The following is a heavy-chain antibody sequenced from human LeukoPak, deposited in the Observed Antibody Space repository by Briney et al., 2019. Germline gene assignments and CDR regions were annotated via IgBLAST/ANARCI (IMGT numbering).Heavy chain of an antibody. Sequence: GESLKISCQGSGYSFSNFWIGWVRQMPGKGLEWMGIIDTRYSPSFQGQVTISADRSVNTVYLQWDSLKASDTATYYCARREASANFDCWGRGTRVTVSS. CDR2: IDT. CDR1: GYSFSNFW. D-gene: IGHD2-15*01. J-gene: IGHJ4*02. CDR3: ARREASANFDC. V-gene: IGHV5-51*01.